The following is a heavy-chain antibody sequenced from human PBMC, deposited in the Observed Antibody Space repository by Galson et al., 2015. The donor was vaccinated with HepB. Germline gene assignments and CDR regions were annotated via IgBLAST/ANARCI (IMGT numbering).Heavy chain of an antibody. CDR3: AREGFTMVQGVIPFTFDI. J-gene: IGHJ3*02. D-gene: IGHD3-10*01. V-gene: IGHV3-11*01. Sequence: SLRLSCAASGFTFSDYYMSWIRQAPGKGLEWVSYISSSGSTIYYADSVKGRFTISRDNAKNSLYLQMNSLRAEDTAVYYCAREGFTMVQGVIPFTFDIWGQGTMVTVSS. CDR2: ISSSGSTI. CDR1: GFTFSDYY.